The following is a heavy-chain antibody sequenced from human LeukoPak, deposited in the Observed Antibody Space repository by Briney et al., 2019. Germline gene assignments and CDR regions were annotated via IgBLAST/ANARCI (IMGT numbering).Heavy chain of an antibody. V-gene: IGHV3-21*01. CDR2: ISSSSSYI. D-gene: IGHD3-9*01. J-gene: IGHJ4*02. CDR3: ARVYDILTGHYYFDY. CDR1: GFTFSSYS. Sequence: GGSLRLSCAASGFTFSSYSMNWVRQAPGKGLEWVSSISSSSSYIYYADSVKGRFTISRDNAKNSLYLQMNRLRAEDTAVYYCARVYDILTGHYYFDYWGQGTLVTVSS.